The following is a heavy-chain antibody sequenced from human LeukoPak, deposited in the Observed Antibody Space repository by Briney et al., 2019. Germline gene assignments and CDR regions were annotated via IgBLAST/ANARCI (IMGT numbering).Heavy chain of an antibody. CDR1: GGSFSGYY. D-gene: IGHD2-2*02. CDR2: INHSGST. J-gene: IGHJ4*02. CDR3: ARLDWRVVPAAINY. Sequence: PSETLSPTCAVYGGSFSGYYWSWIRQPPGKGLEWIGEINHSGSTNYNPSLKSRVTISVDTSKNQFSLKLSSVTAADTAVYYCARLDWRVVPAAINYWGQGALVTVSS. V-gene: IGHV4-34*01.